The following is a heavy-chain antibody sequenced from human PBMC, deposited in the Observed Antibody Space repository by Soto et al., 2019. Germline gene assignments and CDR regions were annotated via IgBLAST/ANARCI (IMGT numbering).Heavy chain of an antibody. CDR1: GGSISSSSYY. J-gene: IGHJ4*02. CDR2: IYYSGST. CDR3: ARHRVDLFDY. D-gene: IGHD5-12*01. Sequence: PSETLSLTCTVSGGSISSSSYYWGWIRQPPGKGLEWIGSIYYSGSTYYNPSLKSRVTISVDTSKNQFSLKLSSVTAADTAVYYCARHRVDLFDYWGQGTLVTVS. V-gene: IGHV4-39*01.